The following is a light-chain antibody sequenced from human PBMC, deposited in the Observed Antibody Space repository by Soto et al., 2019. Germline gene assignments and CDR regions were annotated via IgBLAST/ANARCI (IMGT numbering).Light chain of an antibody. Sequence: NFMLTQPHSVSESPGKTVTISCTGSSGSIASNYVQWYQQRPGSAPTTVIYEDNQRPSGVPDRFSGSIDSSSNSASLTISGPKTEDEADYYCQSYDSSNVVFGGGTKVTVL. J-gene: IGLJ2*01. CDR2: EDN. CDR3: QSYDSSNVV. V-gene: IGLV6-57*02. CDR1: SGSIASNY.